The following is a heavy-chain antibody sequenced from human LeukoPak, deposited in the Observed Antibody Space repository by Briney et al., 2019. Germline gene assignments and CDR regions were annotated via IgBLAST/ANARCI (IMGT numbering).Heavy chain of an antibody. CDR3: AKEIALATIVV. D-gene: IGHD5-12*01. CDR2: IIPIFGTA. J-gene: IGHJ4*02. Sequence: PSVKVSCNASGGTFSSYAISWVRQAPGQGLEWMGGIIPIFGTANYAQKFQGRVTITADESTSTAYMELSSLRSEDTAVYYCAKEIALATIVVWGQGTLVTVSS. CDR1: GGTFSSYA. V-gene: IGHV1-69*13.